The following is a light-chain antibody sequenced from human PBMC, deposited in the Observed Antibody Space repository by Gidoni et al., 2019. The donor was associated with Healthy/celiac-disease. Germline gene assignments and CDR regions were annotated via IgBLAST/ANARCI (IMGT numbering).Light chain of an antibody. J-gene: IGKJ2*01. Sequence: AIQMTQSHSSLSASGGDRVTITCRASQVIRNDLDWYQQKPGKAPKLLIYAASSLPSGVPSRFSGSGSGTDFTLTISSLQPEDFATYYCLQDYNYPYTFXQXTKLEIK. CDR2: AAS. CDR3: LQDYNYPYT. V-gene: IGKV1-6*01. CDR1: QVIRND.